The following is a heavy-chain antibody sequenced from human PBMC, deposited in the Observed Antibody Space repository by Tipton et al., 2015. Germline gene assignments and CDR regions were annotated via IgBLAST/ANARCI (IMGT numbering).Heavy chain of an antibody. D-gene: IGHD5-12*01. CDR3: ARDSGYGTVAH. V-gene: IGHV6-1*01. J-gene: IGHJ5*02. CDR1: GDSVSRNSAG. CDR2: TYYRSKWNN. Sequence: GLVKPSQTLSLTCAISGDSVSRNSAGWNWIRQSPSRGLEWLGRTYYRSKWNNDYAVSVKGRVTIDPDTSKNQFSLKLSSVTAADTAVYYCARDSGYGTVAHWGQGTLVTVSS.